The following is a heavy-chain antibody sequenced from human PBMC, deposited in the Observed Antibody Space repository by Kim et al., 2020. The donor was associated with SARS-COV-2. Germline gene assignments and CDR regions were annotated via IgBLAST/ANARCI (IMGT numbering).Heavy chain of an antibody. D-gene: IGHD3-3*01. V-gene: IGHV3-9*01. Sequence: DSVKGRFTISRDNAKNSLYLQMNSLRAEDTALYYCAKDRREWLSYYYYYYMDVWGKGTTVTVSS. J-gene: IGHJ6*03. CDR3: AKDRREWLSYYYYYYMDV.